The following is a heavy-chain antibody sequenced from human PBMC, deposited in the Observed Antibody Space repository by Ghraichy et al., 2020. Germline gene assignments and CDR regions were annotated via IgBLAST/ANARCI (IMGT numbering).Heavy chain of an antibody. D-gene: IGHD2-2*02. CDR1: GYTLTELS. V-gene: IGHV1-24*01. CDR2: FDPEDGET. CDR3: ATAPQKYRGVRIFDY. Sequence: ASVKVSCKVSGYTLTELSMHWVRQAPGKGLEWMGGFDPEDGETIYAQKFQGRVTMTEDTSTDTAYMELSSLRSEDTAVYYCATAPQKYRGVRIFDYWGQGTLVTVSS. J-gene: IGHJ4*02.